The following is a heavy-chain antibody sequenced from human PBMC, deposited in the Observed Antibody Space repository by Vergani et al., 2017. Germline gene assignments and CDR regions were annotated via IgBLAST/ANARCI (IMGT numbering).Heavy chain of an antibody. CDR1: GASIRSSNYY. Sequence: QLQLQESGPGLVKPSATLSLTCSVSGASIRSSNYYWGWIRQPPGKGLEWIASIYYSGSNYYNPSLKSRVTISVDTSKNQFSLKLSSVTAADTAVYFCAGHSTVEWLVKLGWIDPWGQGILVTVSS. V-gene: IGHV4-39*01. D-gene: IGHD6-19*01. CDR2: IYYSGSN. J-gene: IGHJ5*02. CDR3: AGHSTVEWLVKLGWIDP.